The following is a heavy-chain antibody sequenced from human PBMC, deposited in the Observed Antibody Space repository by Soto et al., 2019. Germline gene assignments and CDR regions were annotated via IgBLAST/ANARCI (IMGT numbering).Heavy chain of an antibody. V-gene: IGHV3-13*05. Sequence: GGALRVSCAASGFTCSSYDMHWVRQATGKGLEWVSAIGTAGDPYYPGSVKGRFTISRENAKNSLYLQMNSLRAGDTAVYYCARGVDITGTYGGMDVWGQGTTVTVSS. CDR3: ARGVDITGTYGGMDV. CDR1: GFTCSSYD. D-gene: IGHD1-20*01. CDR2: IGTAGDP. J-gene: IGHJ6*02.